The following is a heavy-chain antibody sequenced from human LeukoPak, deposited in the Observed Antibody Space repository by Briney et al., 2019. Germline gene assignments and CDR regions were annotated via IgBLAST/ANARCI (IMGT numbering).Heavy chain of an antibody. V-gene: IGHV1-2*02. Sequence: ASVTVSFRASGYIFSDYYIYWVRQAPGQGLECMGWINPDSGDTKYAQKFQGRVTITRDTSINTVYMELSRLTSDDTAVYYCARDGPRIAVDFDYWGQGTLVTVSA. CDR3: ARDGPRIAVDFDY. J-gene: IGHJ4*02. CDR2: INPDSGDT. CDR1: GYIFSDYY. D-gene: IGHD6-19*01.